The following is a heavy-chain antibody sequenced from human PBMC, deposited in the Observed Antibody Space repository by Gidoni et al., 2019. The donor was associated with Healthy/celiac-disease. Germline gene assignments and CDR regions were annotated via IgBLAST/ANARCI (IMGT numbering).Heavy chain of an antibody. Sequence: QLQLQESGPGLVKPSETLSLTCTVSGGSISSSSYSWGWIRQPPGKGLEWIGSIYYSGSTYYNPSLKSRVTISVDTSKNQFSLKLSSVTAADTAVYYCARQGGYCSSTSCRGYNWFDPWGQGTLVTVSS. J-gene: IGHJ5*02. D-gene: IGHD2-2*01. CDR2: IYYSGST. V-gene: IGHV4-39*01. CDR1: GGSISSSSYS. CDR3: ARQGGYCSSTSCRGYNWFDP.